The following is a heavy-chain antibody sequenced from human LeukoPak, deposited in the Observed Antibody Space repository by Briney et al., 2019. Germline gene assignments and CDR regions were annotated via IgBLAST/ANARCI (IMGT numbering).Heavy chain of an antibody. V-gene: IGHV3-9*01. CDR2: ISWNSGSI. Sequence: GGSLRLSCAASGFTFDDYAMHWVRQAPGKGLEWVSGISWNSGSIGYADSVKGRFTISRDNAKNTLYLQMNSLRAEDTAVYYCAKDLSGSYYLGGYWGQGTLVTVSS. J-gene: IGHJ4*02. CDR1: GFTFDDYA. D-gene: IGHD1-26*01. CDR3: AKDLSGSYYLGGY.